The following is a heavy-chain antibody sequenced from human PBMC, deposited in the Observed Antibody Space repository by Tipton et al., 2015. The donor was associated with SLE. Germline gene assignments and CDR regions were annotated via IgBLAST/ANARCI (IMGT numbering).Heavy chain of an antibody. CDR3: AKPPGTAMALYWYFDL. Sequence: GLVKPSETVSLTCAVYGGSISSSSSYYWSWIRQPPGKGLEWIGEINHSGSTNYNPSLKSRVTISVDTSKNQFSLKLSSVTAADTAVYYCAKPPGTAMALYWYFDLWGRGTLVTVSS. CDR1: GGSISSSSSYY. D-gene: IGHD5-18*01. J-gene: IGHJ2*01. V-gene: IGHV4-34*01. CDR2: INHSGST.